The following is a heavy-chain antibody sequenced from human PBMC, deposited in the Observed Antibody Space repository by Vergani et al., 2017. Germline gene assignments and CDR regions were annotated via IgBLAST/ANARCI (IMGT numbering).Heavy chain of an antibody. J-gene: IGHJ4*02. CDR2: SSSRSSNYR. CDR1: GFTFSDYY. V-gene: IGHV3-11*06. Sequence: VQLVESGGGLVKPGGSLRLSCAASGFTFSDYYMSWIRQAPGKGLEWVSYSSSRSSNYRHYADSVKGRFTIARDNAKNSLYLQMNSLRAEDTAVYYCARTDDSSGYLVDFWGQGTLVTVSS. D-gene: IGHD3-22*01. CDR3: ARTDDSSGYLVDF.